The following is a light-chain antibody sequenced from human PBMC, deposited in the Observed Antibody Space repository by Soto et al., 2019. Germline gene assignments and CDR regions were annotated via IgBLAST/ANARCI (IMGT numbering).Light chain of an antibody. J-gene: IGKJ1*01. CDR3: QQYYSYPRT. Sequence: AIQLTQSPSSLSASVGDRVTITCRASQAIRTALGWYQQKPGKAPKLLIYAASTLQSGVPSRFSGSGSGTDFTLTISCLQSEDVATYYCQQYYSYPRTFGQGTKVDIK. V-gene: IGKV1-13*02. CDR1: QAIRTA. CDR2: AAS.